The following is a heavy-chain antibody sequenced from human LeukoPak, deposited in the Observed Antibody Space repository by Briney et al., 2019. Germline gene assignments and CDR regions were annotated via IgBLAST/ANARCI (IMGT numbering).Heavy chain of an antibody. Sequence: SETLSLTCTVSGGSISRSSYYWCWIRQPPGKGLEWIGSNNYSGSTYYNPSLKSLVTISGDTSKNQFSLKLSSVTAAETAVYYCARHEGSSEWFDPWGQGTLVTVSS. CDR1: GGSISRSSYY. J-gene: IGHJ5*02. D-gene: IGHD5-12*01. CDR2: NNYSGST. CDR3: ARHEGSSEWFDP. V-gene: IGHV4-39*01.